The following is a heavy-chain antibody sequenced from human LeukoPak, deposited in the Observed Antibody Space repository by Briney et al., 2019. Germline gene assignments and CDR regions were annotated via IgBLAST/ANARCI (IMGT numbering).Heavy chain of an antibody. Sequence: PGGSLRLSCTGSGFTFSSYSMNWVRQAPGKGLEWVSSISSSSSYRYYEESVKGRFSISRDNARNSLYLQMNSLRAEDMAIYYCARAGFLITFGGVISWGQGTLVTVSS. CDR2: ISSSSSYR. D-gene: IGHD3-16*02. J-gene: IGHJ5*02. CDR1: GFTFSSYS. V-gene: IGHV3-21*01. CDR3: ARAGFLITFGGVIS.